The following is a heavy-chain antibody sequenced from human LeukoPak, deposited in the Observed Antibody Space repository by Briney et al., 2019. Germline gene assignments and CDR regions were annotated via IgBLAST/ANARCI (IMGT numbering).Heavy chain of an antibody. V-gene: IGHV3-7*04. CDR2: IKQHGSEE. D-gene: IGHD6-13*01. CDR1: GFTFSSYW. CDR3: ARGAIAAGGICIV. Sequence: GGSLRLSCVASGFTFSSYWMSWVRQAPGKGLEWVADIKQHGSEENYVDSVKGRFSISRDNAKNLLYLQMNSLRAEDSALYYCARGAIAAGGICIVWGQGTLVTVSS. J-gene: IGHJ4*02.